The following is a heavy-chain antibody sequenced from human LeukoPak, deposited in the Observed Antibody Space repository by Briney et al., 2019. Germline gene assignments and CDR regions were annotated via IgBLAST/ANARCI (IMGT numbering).Heavy chain of an antibody. CDR1: GGSFSGYY. CDR2: INHNGETI. J-gene: IGHJ4*02. D-gene: IGHD2-21*02. Sequence: LSLTCAVYGGSFSGYYWSWIRQAPGKGLEWVSYINHNGETIYYADSVKGRFTISRDNAKNSLYLQMNSLRDGDTAVYYCARDSDWAFDYWGQGTLVTVSS. CDR3: ARDSDWAFDY. V-gene: IGHV3-11*04.